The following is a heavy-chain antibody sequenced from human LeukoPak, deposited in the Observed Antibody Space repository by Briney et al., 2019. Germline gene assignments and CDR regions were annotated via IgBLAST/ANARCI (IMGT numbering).Heavy chain of an antibody. Sequence: GGSLRLSCAVSGFTFDDYAMHWVRQVPGKGLEWVSGINWNSDSIGYADSVKGRFTTSRDNAKNSLYLQMNSLRAEDTACYYCAINGGGDSGYGNFDYWGQGTLVTVSS. V-gene: IGHV3-9*01. CDR3: AINGGGDSGYGNFDY. CDR2: INWNSDSI. J-gene: IGHJ4*02. CDR1: GFTFDDYA. D-gene: IGHD5-12*01.